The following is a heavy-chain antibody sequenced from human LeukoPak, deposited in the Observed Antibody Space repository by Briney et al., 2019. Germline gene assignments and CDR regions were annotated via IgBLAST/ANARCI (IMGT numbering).Heavy chain of an antibody. D-gene: IGHD3-3*01. V-gene: IGHV1-18*01. CDR3: ARVSPYYDFWSGYNTDY. CDR1: GYTFTSYG. Sequence: ASVKVSCKASGYTFTSYGISWVRQAPGQGLEWMGWISAYNGNTNYAQKLQGRVTMTTDTSTSTAYMELRSLRSDDTAVYYCARVSPYYDFWSGYNTDYWGQGTLVTVSS. CDR2: ISAYNGNT. J-gene: IGHJ4*02.